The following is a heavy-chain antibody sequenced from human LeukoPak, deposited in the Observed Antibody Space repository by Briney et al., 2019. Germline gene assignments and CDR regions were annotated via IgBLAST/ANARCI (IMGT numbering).Heavy chain of an antibody. Sequence: SQTLSLTCAISGVSVSSSSAAWSWIRQSPSRGLEWLGRTYYRSKWYNDYAVSVKSRITINPDTSKNQFSLQLNSMTPEDTAVYYCAREGSEGYLFDYWGQGTLVTVSS. CDR1: GVSVSSSSAA. V-gene: IGHV6-1*01. D-gene: IGHD1-1*01. J-gene: IGHJ4*02. CDR3: AREGSEGYLFDY. CDR2: TYYRSKWYN.